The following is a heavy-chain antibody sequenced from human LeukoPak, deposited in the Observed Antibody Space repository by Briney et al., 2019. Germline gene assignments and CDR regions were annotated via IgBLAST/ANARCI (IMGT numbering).Heavy chain of an antibody. CDR2: IYYSGST. V-gene: IGHV4-59*08. J-gene: IGHJ6*03. CDR1: GGSISSYY. CDR3: ARGDYYYYMDV. Sequence: SETLSLTCTVSGGSISSYYWSWIRQPPGQGLEWIGYIYYSGSTNYNPSLKSRVTISVDTSKNQSSLKLSSVTAADTAVYYCARGDYYYYMDVWGKGTTVTVSS.